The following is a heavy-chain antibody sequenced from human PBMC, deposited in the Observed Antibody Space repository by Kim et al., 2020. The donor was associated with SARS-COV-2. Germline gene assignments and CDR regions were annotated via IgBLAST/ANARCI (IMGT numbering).Heavy chain of an antibody. V-gene: IGHV3-30-3*01. D-gene: IGHD6-6*01. CDR3: ARSIAGSYYDGMDV. CDR2: ISYDGSNK. Sequence: GGSLRLSCAASGFTFSSYAMHWVRQAPGKGLEWVAVISYDGSNKYYADSAKGRFTISRDNSKNTLYLQMNILRAEDTAVYYCARSIAGSYYDGMDVGGQG. J-gene: IGHJ6*02. CDR1: GFTFSSYA.